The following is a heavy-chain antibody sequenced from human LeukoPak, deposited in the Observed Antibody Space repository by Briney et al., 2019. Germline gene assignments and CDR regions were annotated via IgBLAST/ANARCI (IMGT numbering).Heavy chain of an antibody. CDR1: GFTFSSYS. J-gene: IGHJ4*02. Sequence: GGSLRLSCAASGFTFSSYSMNWVRQAPGKGLERVSSISSSSSYIYYADSVKGRFTISRDNAKNSLYLQMNSLRAEDTAVYYCARDVSSSSARPARTFDYWGQGTLVTVSS. CDR3: ARDVSSSSARPARTFDY. V-gene: IGHV3-21*01. D-gene: IGHD6-6*01. CDR2: ISSSSSYI.